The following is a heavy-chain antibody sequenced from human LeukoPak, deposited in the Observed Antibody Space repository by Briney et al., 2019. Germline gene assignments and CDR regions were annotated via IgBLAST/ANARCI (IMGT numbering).Heavy chain of an antibody. CDR1: GGAISSYY. Sequence: SETLSLTCTVSGGAISSYYWSWIRQPPGKGLECIGSIYYNGSPNYNPSLKSRVTISVDTSKSQFSLRLSSVTAADTAVYYCARAYYGSGSPLDNWGQGTLVTVSS. CDR3: ARAYYGSGSPLDN. CDR2: IYYNGSP. V-gene: IGHV4-59*01. J-gene: IGHJ4*02. D-gene: IGHD3-10*01.